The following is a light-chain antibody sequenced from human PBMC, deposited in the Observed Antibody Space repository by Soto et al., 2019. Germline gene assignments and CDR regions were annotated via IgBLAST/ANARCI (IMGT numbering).Light chain of an antibody. CDR1: SSNIGAGYD. J-gene: IGLJ1*01. CDR3: QSYDSSLRGSI. V-gene: IGLV1-40*01. CDR2: GNS. Sequence: QSVLTQPPSVSGAPGQRVTISCTGSSSNIGAGYDVHWYQQLPGTAPKLLIYGNSNRPSGVPDRFSGSKSGTSASLAITGLQAEDEADYYRQSYDSSLRGSIFGTGTKLTVL.